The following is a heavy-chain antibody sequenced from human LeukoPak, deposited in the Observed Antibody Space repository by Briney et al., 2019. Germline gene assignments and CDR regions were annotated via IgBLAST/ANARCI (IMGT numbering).Heavy chain of an antibody. J-gene: IGHJ5*02. D-gene: IGHD3-22*01. V-gene: IGHV3-23*01. CDR3: AKDQYYYDSSGYYYPNWFDP. Sequence: TGGSLRLSCAASGFTFSSYAMSWVRQAPGKGLEWVSAISGSGGSTYYADSVKGRFTIYRDNSKNTLYLQMNSLRADDTAVYYCAKDQYYYDSSGYYYPNWFDPWGQGTLVTVSS. CDR1: GFTFSSYA. CDR2: ISGSGGST.